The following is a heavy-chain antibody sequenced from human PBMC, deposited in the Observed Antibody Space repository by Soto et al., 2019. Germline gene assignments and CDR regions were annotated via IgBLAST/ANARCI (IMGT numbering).Heavy chain of an antibody. CDR2: IIPIFGTA. Sequence: SVKVSCKASGGTFSSYAISWVRQAPGQGLEWMGGIIPIFGTANYAQKFQGRVTITADESTSTAYMELSSLRSEDAAVYYCARDPKTGDAFDIWGQGTMVTVSS. CDR1: GGTFSSYA. V-gene: IGHV1-69*13. J-gene: IGHJ3*02. CDR3: ARDPKTGDAFDI.